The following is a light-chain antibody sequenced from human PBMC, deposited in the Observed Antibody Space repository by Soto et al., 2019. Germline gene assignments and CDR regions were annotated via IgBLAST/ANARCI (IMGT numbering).Light chain of an antibody. Sequence: DIQMTQSPSTLSGSVGDRVTITCRASQTISSWLAWYQQKPGKAPKLLIFDASSLESGVPSRFSGSGSGTEFTLTISSLQPDDFAVYYCQQRSNWPRTFGQGTKVDIK. J-gene: IGKJ1*01. CDR3: QQRSNWPRT. CDR1: QTISSW. CDR2: DAS. V-gene: IGKV1-5*01.